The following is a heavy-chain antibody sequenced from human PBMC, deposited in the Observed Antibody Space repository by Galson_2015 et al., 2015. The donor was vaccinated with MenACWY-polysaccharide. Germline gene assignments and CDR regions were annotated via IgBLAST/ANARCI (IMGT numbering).Heavy chain of an antibody. V-gene: IGHV3-23*01. CDR2: IGGSGTT. Sequence: SLRLSCAASGFTFTNYAMNWVRQAPGKGLEWVSSIGGSGTTYYADSVKGRFTISRDNSKNMVYLQMNSLRAEDTAIYYCAEANSGGICTSGWAAPDTDYWGQGTLVTVSS. CDR1: GFTFTNYA. CDR3: AEANSGGICTSGWAAPDTDY. J-gene: IGHJ4*02. D-gene: IGHD2-15*01.